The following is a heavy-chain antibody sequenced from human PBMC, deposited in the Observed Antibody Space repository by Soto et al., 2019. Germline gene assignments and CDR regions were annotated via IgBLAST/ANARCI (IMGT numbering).Heavy chain of an antibody. Sequence: ASVKVSCKASGYTFTSYDINWVRQAPGQGLEWMGIINPSGGSTSYAQKFQGRVTMTRDTSTSTVYMELSSLRSEDTAVYYCASGQDIVLVPAIFYYYYGMDVWGQGTTVTVSS. CDR3: ASGQDIVLVPAIFYYYYGMDV. CDR2: INPSGGST. V-gene: IGHV1-46*01. CDR1: GYTFTSYD. J-gene: IGHJ6*02. D-gene: IGHD2-2*01.